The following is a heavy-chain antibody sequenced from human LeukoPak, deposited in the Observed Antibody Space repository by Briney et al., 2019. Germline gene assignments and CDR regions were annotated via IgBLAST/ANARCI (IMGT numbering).Heavy chain of an antibody. V-gene: IGHV1-2*02. D-gene: IGHD3-10*01. CDR1: GYTFTGYY. Sequence: ASVKVSCKASGYTFTGYYMHWVRQAPGQGLEWMGWINPNSGGTNYAQKFQGRATMTRDTSISTAYMELSRLRSDDTAVYYCARGGDRLVTPYYGSSYWGQGTLVTVSS. CDR2: INPNSGGT. J-gene: IGHJ4*02. CDR3: ARGGDRLVTPYYGSSY.